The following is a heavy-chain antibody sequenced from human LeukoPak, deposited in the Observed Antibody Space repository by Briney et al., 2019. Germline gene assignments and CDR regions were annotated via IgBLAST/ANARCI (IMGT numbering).Heavy chain of an antibody. CDR3: AIGTARYDY. CDR1: GGSISSSSYY. CDR2: IYYSGST. V-gene: IGHV4-39*07. J-gene: IGHJ4*02. D-gene: IGHD2-21*02. Sequence: PSETLSLTCTVSGGSISSSSYYWGWIRQPPGKGLEWIGSIYYSGSTYYNPSLKSRVTISVDKSKNQFSLKLSSVTAADTAVYYCAIGTARYDYWGQGTLVTVSS.